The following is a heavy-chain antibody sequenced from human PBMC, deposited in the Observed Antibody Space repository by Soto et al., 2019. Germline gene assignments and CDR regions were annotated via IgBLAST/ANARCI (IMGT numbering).Heavy chain of an antibody. CDR2: IEGAGGTI. CDR3: ARVRFLEWLGPMDV. CDR1: GLSFSTHW. D-gene: IGHD3-3*01. Sequence: EVQLVESGGGLVQPGGSLGLSFAASGLSFSTHWIHWFRQAQGRGLVWVARIEGAGGTISYANSGKGRFTISRDNAKNTVYLQMNSLRAEDTAVYYCARVRFLEWLGPMDVWGQGTTVTVSS. V-gene: IGHV3-74*01. J-gene: IGHJ6*02.